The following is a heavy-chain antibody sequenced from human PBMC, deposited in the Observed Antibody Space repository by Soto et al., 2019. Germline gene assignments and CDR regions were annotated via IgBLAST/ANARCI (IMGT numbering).Heavy chain of an antibody. CDR3: ARHGSAGKWYYGMDV. CDR2: IYHSGST. J-gene: IGHJ6*02. CDR1: GGSISSGGYS. D-gene: IGHD2-8*01. Sequence: QLQLQESGSGLVKPSQTLSLTCAVSGGSISSGGYSWSWIRQPPGKGLEWIGYIYHSGSTYYNPSHSSRVTRSVDRSKNQFSLKLSSVTAADTAVYYCARHGSAGKWYYGMDVWGQGTTVTVSS. V-gene: IGHV4-30-2*01.